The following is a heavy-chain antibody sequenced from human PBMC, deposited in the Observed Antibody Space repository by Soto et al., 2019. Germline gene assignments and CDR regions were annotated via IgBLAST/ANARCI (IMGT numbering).Heavy chain of an antibody. Sequence: EVQLVESGGGLVQPGGSLRLSCVAPGSTFSTYSMNWVRQAPGKGLEWVSYISSRGDIISYADSVKGRFTISRDNAKNSLYLQMNSLRAEDTAVSYCAQYQSKMESWGQGTLVTVSA. CDR3: AQYQSKMES. D-gene: IGHD3-3*01. CDR1: GSTFSTYS. CDR2: ISSRGDII. V-gene: IGHV3-48*01. J-gene: IGHJ5*02.